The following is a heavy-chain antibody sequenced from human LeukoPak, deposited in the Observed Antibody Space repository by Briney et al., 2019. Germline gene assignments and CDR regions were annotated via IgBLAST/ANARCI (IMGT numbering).Heavy chain of an antibody. J-gene: IGHJ4*02. CDR1: GFTFSSYG. CDR2: ISGSGGST. Sequence: GGSLRLSCAASGFTFSSYGMSWVRQAPGKGLEWVSAISGSGGSTYYADSVKGRFTISRDNSKNTLYLQMNSLRAEDTAVYYCAKTPTSYSGSRGGAFDYWGQGTLVTVSS. D-gene: IGHD1-26*01. CDR3: AKTPTSYSGSRGGAFDY. V-gene: IGHV3-23*01.